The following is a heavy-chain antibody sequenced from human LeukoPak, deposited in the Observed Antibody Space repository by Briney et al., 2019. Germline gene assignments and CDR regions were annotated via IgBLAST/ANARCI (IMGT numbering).Heavy chain of an antibody. V-gene: IGHV3-33*01. D-gene: IGHD3-22*01. CDR2: IWYDGSNK. Sequence: GGSLRLSCAASGFTFSSYGMHWVRQAPGKGLEWVAVIWYDGSNKYYADSAKGRFTISRDNSKNTLYLQMNSLRAEDTAVYYCARDGASYDSSGYYYMWGQGTLVTVSS. CDR1: GFTFSSYG. J-gene: IGHJ4*02. CDR3: ARDGASYDSSGYYYM.